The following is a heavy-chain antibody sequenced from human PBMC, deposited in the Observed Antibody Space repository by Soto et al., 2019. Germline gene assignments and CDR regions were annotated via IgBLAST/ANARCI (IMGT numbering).Heavy chain of an antibody. CDR3: ARDIVVVPNKWFDP. V-gene: IGHV1-69*08. Sequence: QVQLVQSGAEVKKPGSSVKVSCKASGGTFSSYTISWVRQAPGQGLEWMGRIIPILGIANYAQKFQGRVTITAYKSTSTAYMELSSLRSEDTAVYYCARDIVVVPNKWFDPWGQGTLVTVSS. CDR1: GGTFSSYT. D-gene: IGHD2-2*01. J-gene: IGHJ5*02. CDR2: IIPILGIA.